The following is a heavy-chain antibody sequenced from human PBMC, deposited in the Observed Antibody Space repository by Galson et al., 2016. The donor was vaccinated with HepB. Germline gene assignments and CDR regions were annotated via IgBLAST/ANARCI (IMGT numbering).Heavy chain of an antibody. CDR3: ARLSALDSDFLTGYQDVFGV. CDR2: YFPANSDN. CDR1: GYTFTNHW. Sequence: QSGAEVKKPGESLKISCQASGYTFTNHWIGWVRQRPGKGLEWIGIYFPANSDNRYGPSFQGQVTISVDKSISTAYLQWTSLKASDTAMYFCARLSALDSDFLTGYQDVFGVWGQGTMFTVSS. J-gene: IGHJ3*01. D-gene: IGHD3-9*01. V-gene: IGHV5-51*03.